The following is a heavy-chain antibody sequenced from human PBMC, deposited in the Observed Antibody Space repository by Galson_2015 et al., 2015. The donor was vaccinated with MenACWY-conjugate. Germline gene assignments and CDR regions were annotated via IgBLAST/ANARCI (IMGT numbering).Heavy chain of an antibody. CDR2: ISPGDSNT. CDR3: ARHPPGGRGMDV. CDR1: GYYFTSYW. J-gene: IGHJ6*02. V-gene: IGHV5-51*01. D-gene: IGHD1-26*01. Sequence: QSGAEVKQPGESLKISCKGSGYYFTSYWIAWVRQIPGKGLEWMGLISPGDSNTRYSPSFQGQVTISGDKSISTAYLQWSSLKASDTAMYYCARHPPGGRGMDVWGQGTTVTVSS.